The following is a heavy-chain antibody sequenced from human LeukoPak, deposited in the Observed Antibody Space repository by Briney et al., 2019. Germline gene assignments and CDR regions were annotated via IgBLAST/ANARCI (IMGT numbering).Heavy chain of an antibody. CDR2: ISSSSSYI. Sequence: GGSLRLSCAASGFTFSSYSMNWVRQAPGKGLEWVSSISSSSSYIYYADSVKGRFTISRDNAKNSLYLQMNSLRAEDTAVYYCARDSRPREYDYRVVADTHVYYYGMDVWGQGTTVTVSS. V-gene: IGHV3-21*01. CDR3: ARDSRPREYDYRVVADTHVYYYGMDV. J-gene: IGHJ6*02. D-gene: IGHD2-15*01. CDR1: GFTFSSYS.